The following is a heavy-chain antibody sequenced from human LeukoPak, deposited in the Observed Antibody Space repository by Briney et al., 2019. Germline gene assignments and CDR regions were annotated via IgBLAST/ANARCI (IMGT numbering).Heavy chain of an antibody. CDR1: GFTFSSYG. Sequence: PGGSLRLSCAASGFTFSSYGMHWVRQAPGKGLEWVAFIRYDGSNKYYADSVKGRFTISRDNSKNTLYLQMNSLRAEDTAVYYCAKGGYSGYDFGDYWGQGTLVTVSS. J-gene: IGHJ4*02. V-gene: IGHV3-30*02. CDR3: AKGGYSGYDFGDY. CDR2: IRYDGSNK. D-gene: IGHD5-12*01.